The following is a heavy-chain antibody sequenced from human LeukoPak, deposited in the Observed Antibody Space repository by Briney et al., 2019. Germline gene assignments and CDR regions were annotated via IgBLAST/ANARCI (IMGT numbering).Heavy chain of an antibody. V-gene: IGHV3-23*01. CDR3: AKGQTNYDFWSGYHWFDP. CDR1: GFTFSNYA. J-gene: IGHJ5*02. Sequence: PAGSLRLSCGASGFTFSNYAMSWVRQAPGKGLEWVSAISGSGDSTYYADSVKGRFTTSRDNSKNTLYLQINSLRAEDTAVYYCAKGQTNYDFWSGYHWFDPWGQGTLVTVSS. D-gene: IGHD3-3*01. CDR2: ISGSGDST.